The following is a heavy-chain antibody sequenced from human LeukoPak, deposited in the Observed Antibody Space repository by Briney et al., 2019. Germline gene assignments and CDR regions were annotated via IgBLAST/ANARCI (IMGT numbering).Heavy chain of an antibody. D-gene: IGHD2-15*01. CDR1: GGSISSGDYY. J-gene: IGHJ3*02. V-gene: IGHV4-30-4*08. CDR2: IYYSGST. Sequence: SETLSLTCTVSGGSISSGDYYWSWIRQPPGKGLEWIGYIYYSGSTYYNPSLKSRVTISVDTSKNQFSLKLSSVTAADTAVYYCARAAAIVETAFDIWGQGTMVTASS. CDR3: ARAAAIVETAFDI.